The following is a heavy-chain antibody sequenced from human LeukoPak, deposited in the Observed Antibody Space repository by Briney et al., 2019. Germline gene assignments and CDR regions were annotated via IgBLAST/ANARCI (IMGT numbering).Heavy chain of an antibody. D-gene: IGHD1-20*01. CDR1: GGTFSSYA. V-gene: IGHV1-69*01. Sequence: SVKVSCKASGGTFSSYAISWVRQAPGQGLEWMGGIIPIFGTANYAQNFQGRVTITADESTRTAYMKLSSLRSEDTAVYYCAASYNWTPMYYYDYWGQGTLVTVSS. J-gene: IGHJ4*02. CDR3: AASYNWTPMYYYDY. CDR2: IIPIFGTA.